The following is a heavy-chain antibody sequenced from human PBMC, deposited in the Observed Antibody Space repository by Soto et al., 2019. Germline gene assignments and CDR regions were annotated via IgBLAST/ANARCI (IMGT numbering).Heavy chain of an antibody. D-gene: IGHD3-16*02. V-gene: IGHV1-8*01. J-gene: IGHJ5*01. CDR3: ASMDTLGSLNCFDS. CDR1: GYSFTNND. Sequence: ASGKVSCKASGYSFTNNDVSWVLQATGQGLEWMGWMNPGSGDTGYAQKFQGRVTMTRDISIATAYMELSSLRSDDTAIYYCASMDTLGSLNCFDSWGHGTLVRVSP. CDR2: MNPGSGDT.